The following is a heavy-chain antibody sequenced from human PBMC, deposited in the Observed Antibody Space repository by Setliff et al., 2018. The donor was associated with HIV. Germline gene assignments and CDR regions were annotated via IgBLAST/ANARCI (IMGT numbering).Heavy chain of an antibody. CDR2: IRSKAYGGTA. V-gene: IGHV3-49*04. D-gene: IGHD3-22*01. J-gene: IGHJ4*02. CDR1: GLIFGDHA. Sequence: PGGSLRLSCTASGLIFGDHAMSWVRQAPGKGLEWVGFIRSKAYGGTAEYAASVEGRFTISRDDSQNTAYLQMNSLKTEDTAVYYCAMSYTDTSGYLNWGQGTLVTVSS. CDR3: AMSYTDTSGYLN.